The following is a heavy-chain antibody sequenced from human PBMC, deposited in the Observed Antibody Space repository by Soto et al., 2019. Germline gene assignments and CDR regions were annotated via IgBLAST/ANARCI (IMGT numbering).Heavy chain of an antibody. CDR2: ISAYNGNT. CDR1: GYTFTSYG. V-gene: IGHV1-18*01. D-gene: IGHD6-13*01. J-gene: IGHJ5*02. Sequence: ASVKVSCKASGYTFTSYGIIWVRQAPGQGLEWMGWISAYNGNTNYAQKLQGRVTMTTDTSTSTAYMELRSLRSDDTAVYYCARDESEYSSSWYEGSRFDPWGQGTLVTVSS. CDR3: ARDESEYSSSWYEGSRFDP.